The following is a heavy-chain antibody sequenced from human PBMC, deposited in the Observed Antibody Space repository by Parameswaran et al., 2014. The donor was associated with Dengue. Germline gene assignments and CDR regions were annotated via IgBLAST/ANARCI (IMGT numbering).Heavy chain of an antibody. J-gene: IGHJ4*02. CDR2: ISGDGGST. CDR3: AKDYEQLVGGGYFDY. V-gene: IGHV3-43*02. D-gene: IGHD6-6*01. Sequence: WIRQPPGKGLEWVSLISGDGGSTYYADSVKGRFTISRDNSKNSLYLQMNSLRTEDTALYYCAKDYEQLVGGGYFDYWGQGTLVTVSS.